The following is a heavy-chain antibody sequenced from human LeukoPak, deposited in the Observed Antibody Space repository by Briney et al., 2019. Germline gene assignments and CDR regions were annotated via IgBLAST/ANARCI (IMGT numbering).Heavy chain of an antibody. CDR3: ARFSDSGYYYDY. J-gene: IGHJ4*02. D-gene: IGHD3-22*01. Sequence: GGSLRLSCAASGFTFSSYSMNWVRQAPGKGLEWVSSISGSSSYIYYADSVKGRFTISRDNAKNSLYLQMNSLRAEDTAVYYCARFSDSGYYYDYWGQGTLVTVSS. CDR2: ISGSSSYI. CDR1: GFTFSSYS. V-gene: IGHV3-21*01.